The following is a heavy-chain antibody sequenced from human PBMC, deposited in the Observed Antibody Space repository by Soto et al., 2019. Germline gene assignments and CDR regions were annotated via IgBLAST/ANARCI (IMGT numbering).Heavy chain of an antibody. CDR1: GFSLSSTQVG. D-gene: IGHD6-19*01. V-gene: IGHV2-5*02. Sequence: QITLKESGPTLVKPTETLTLTCTCSGFSLSSTQVGVGWIRQPPGKPLEWLALIYWDDNEWYSPSLRSRLTITNDTSKNQVVLTMTNMDPVDTATYFCAHGSGWLFDYWGQGTLVTVSS. CDR2: IYWDDNE. CDR3: AHGSGWLFDY. J-gene: IGHJ4*02.